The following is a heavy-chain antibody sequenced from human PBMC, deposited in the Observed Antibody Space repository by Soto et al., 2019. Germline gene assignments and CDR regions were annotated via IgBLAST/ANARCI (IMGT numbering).Heavy chain of an antibody. D-gene: IGHD6-13*01. CDR1: GSSISSYY. J-gene: IGHJ4*02. V-gene: IGHV4-59*01. Sequence: PSETLSLTCTVSGSSISSYYWSWIRQSPGKGLECIGYIYYSGSTNYNPSLKSRVTISVDTSKNQFSLKLSSVTAADTAVYYCASTISAAGPPDYWGQGTLVTVSS. CDR2: IYYSGST. CDR3: ASTISAAGPPDY.